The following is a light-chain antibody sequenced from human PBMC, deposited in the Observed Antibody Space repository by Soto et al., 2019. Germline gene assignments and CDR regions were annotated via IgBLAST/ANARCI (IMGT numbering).Light chain of an antibody. CDR1: SSDVGAYDY. CDR3: SSYTRNSTLV. J-gene: IGLJ3*02. CDR2: EVS. V-gene: IGLV2-14*01. Sequence: QSVLTQPASVSGSPGQSITISCTGTSSDVGAYDYVSWYQQHPDKAPKLMIFEVSDRPSGVSNRFSGSNSGNTASLTISGLQAEDEADYFCSSYTRNSTLVFGGGTKLTVL.